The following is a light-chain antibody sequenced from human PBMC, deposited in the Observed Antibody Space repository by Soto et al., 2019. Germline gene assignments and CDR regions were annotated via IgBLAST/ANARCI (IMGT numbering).Light chain of an antibody. CDR1: RPFSTN. Sequence: ERVMTQSPPPRFVSPGEGPTPSSRPSRPFSTNLAWYQLKPGQAPRLLIYGASTRATGVPDRFSGSGSGTEFTLTISSLQSEDFAVYYCQQYNNWLYTSGQGTKVEIK. J-gene: IGKJ2*01. V-gene: IGKV3-15*01. CDR2: GAS. CDR3: QQYNNWLYT.